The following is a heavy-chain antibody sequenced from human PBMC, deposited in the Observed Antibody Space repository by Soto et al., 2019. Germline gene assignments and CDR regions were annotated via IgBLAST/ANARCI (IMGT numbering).Heavy chain of an antibody. CDR1: GGSSSSGGSY. CDR3: ARAHEAPPIFRVGRPYFFDS. V-gene: IGHV4-31*03. D-gene: IGHD3-3*01. Sequence: QVQRQESGPGLVKSSQTLSLTCTVSGGSSSSGGSYWSWIRQRPGRGLEWIGYIFYSDSFYYTPSHKGRVVILADTSKNQFTLKLDSVTDADAAVYYCARAHEAPPIFRVGRPYFFDSWGQGTLVTVSS. CDR2: IFYSDSF. J-gene: IGHJ4*02.